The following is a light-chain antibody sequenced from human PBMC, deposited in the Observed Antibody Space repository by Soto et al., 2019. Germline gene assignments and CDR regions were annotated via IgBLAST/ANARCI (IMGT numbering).Light chain of an antibody. CDR2: ENN. CDR3: GTWDSSLSAGV. J-gene: IGLJ3*02. Sequence: QAVVTQPPSVSAAPGQKVTISCSGSSSNIGNNYVSWYQQLPGTAPKLLIYENNKRPSGIRDRFSGSKSATSATLSITGLQNGDEADYYCGTWDSSLSAGVFGGGTKLTVL. CDR1: SSNIGNNY. V-gene: IGLV1-51*01.